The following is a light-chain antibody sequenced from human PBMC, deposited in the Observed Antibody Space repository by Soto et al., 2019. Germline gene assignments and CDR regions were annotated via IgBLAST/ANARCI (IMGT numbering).Light chain of an antibody. V-gene: IGKV4-1*01. CDR3: QQYYSTPLT. J-gene: IGKJ4*01. CDR2: WAS. CDR1: QIALYSSNNKNY. Sequence: DIVMTQSPDSLAVSLGESATINCKSCQIALYSSNNKNYLAWYQQKPGQPPKLLIYWASTRESGVPDRFSGSGSGTDFTLTISSLQAEDVAVYYCQQYYSTPLTFGGGTKVEIK.